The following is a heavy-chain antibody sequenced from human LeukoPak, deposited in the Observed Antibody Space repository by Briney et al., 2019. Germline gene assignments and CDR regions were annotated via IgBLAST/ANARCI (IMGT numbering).Heavy chain of an antibody. J-gene: IGHJ4*02. Sequence: GRSLRLSCAASGLTFDDYAMHCVRRAPGKGLVGGSGISWNSSSIGYAASVKGRFTISRENAKISLYLQMNSLRAEDTALYYCAKDIGYYYNSSGYLDYWGQGTLVTVSS. CDR3: AKDIGYYYNSSGYLDY. CDR2: ISWNSSSI. CDR1: GLTFDDYA. V-gene: IGHV3-9*01. D-gene: IGHD3-22*01.